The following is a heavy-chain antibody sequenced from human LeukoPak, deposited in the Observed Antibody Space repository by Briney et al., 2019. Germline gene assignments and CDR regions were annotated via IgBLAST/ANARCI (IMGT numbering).Heavy chain of an antibody. V-gene: IGHV4-39*07. J-gene: IGHJ4*02. CDR3: ARVGSGWFRFDY. CDR1: GDSISSSSYY. CDR2: IHYSGTT. Sequence: KTSETLSLTCTVSGDSISSSSYYWGWIRQPPGTGLEWVGSIHYSGTTYYNSSLKSRVTISVDTSKNQFSLKLSSVTAADTAVYYCARVGSGWFRFDYWGQGTLVTVSS. D-gene: IGHD6-19*01.